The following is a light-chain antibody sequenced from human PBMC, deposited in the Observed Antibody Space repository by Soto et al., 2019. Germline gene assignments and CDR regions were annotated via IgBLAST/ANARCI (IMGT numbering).Light chain of an antibody. Sequence: EIVLTQSPGTLSLSPGERATLSCRASQSVRSSYLAWYRQKPGQAPWLLIYGASSRATGIPDRFSGSGSGTDFTLTISRLEPEDFAVYYCQQYGTTPMYTFGQGTKLEIK. V-gene: IGKV3-20*01. CDR1: QSVRSSY. CDR3: QQYGTTPMYT. J-gene: IGKJ2*01. CDR2: GAS.